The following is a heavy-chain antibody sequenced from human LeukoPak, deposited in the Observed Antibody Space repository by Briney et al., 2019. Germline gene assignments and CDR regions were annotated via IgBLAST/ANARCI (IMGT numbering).Heavy chain of an antibody. CDR3: ARYLYGSGSTIDY. CDR1: GGSISSYY. D-gene: IGHD3-10*01. Sequence: SETLSLTCTVSGGSISSYYWSWIRQPPGKGLEWIGYIYYSGSTNYNPSLKSRVTISVDTSKNQFSLKLSSVTAADTAVYYCARYLYGSGSTIDYWGQGTLVTVSS. J-gene: IGHJ4*02. V-gene: IGHV4-59*01. CDR2: IYYSGST.